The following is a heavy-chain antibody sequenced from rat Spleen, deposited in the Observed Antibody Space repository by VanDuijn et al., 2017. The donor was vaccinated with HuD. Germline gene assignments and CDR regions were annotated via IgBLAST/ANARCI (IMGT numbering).Heavy chain of an antibody. J-gene: IGHJ4*01. CDR1: GFTFNNYW. V-gene: IGHV5-31*01. CDR3: TRASKFGVRGYVMDA. CDR2: ITNTGGST. D-gene: IGHD4-3*01. Sequence: EVQLVESGGGLVQPGRSLKLSCVASGFTFNNYWMTWIRQAPGKGLEWVASITNTGGSTYYPDSVKGRFTISRDNAKSTLYLQMNSLRSEDTATYYCTRASKFGVRGYVMDAWGQGGSVTVSS.